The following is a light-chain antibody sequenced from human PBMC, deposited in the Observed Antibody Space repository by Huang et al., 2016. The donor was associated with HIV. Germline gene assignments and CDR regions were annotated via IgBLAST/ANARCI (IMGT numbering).Light chain of an antibody. J-gene: IGKJ1*01. CDR1: QSVSDN. V-gene: IGKV3-15*01. Sequence: EILMTQSPATLSVSPGERATLSCRASQSVSDNLAWYQQKSGQAPRLLIYGASTRATGIPARFSGSVSGTEFTLTIGSLQSEDFGVYWCLQYDTWPRTFGQGTKVEIK. CDR3: LQYDTWPRT. CDR2: GAS.